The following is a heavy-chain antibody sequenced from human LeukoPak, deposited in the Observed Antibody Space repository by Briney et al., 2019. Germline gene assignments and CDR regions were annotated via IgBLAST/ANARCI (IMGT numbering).Heavy chain of an antibody. Sequence: SVKVSGKASGGTFSSYAISWVRQAPGQGLEWMGGIIPIFGTANYAQKFQGRVTITADESTSTAYMELSSLRSEDTAVYYCARNLMVGSYYYYYMDVWGKGTTVTVSS. CDR1: GGTFSSYA. J-gene: IGHJ6*03. CDR2: IIPIFGTA. V-gene: IGHV1-69*01. D-gene: IGHD2-8*01. CDR3: ARNLMVGSYYYYYMDV.